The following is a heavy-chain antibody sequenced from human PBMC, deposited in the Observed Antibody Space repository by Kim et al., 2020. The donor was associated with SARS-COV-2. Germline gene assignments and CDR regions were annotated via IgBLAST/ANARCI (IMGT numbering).Heavy chain of an antibody. CDR3: ARGRWQRITIFGVVID. Sequence: GGSLRLSCAASGFTFSSYSMNWVRQAPGKGLEWVSSISSSSSYIYYADSVKGRFTISRDNAKNSLYLQMNSLRAEDTAVYYCARGRWQRITIFGVVIDWGQGTLVTVSS. CDR1: GFTFSSYS. CDR2: ISSSSSYI. J-gene: IGHJ4*02. V-gene: IGHV3-21*01. D-gene: IGHD3-3*01.